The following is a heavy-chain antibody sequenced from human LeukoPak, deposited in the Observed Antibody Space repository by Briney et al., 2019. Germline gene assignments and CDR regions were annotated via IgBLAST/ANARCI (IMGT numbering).Heavy chain of an antibody. V-gene: IGHV4-39*07. Sequence: PSETLSLTCTVSGGSISSSSYYWGWIRQPPGKGLEWIGSIYYSGSTYYNPSLKSRVTISVDTSKNQFSLKLSSVTAADTAVYYCARGGNWGSEFDPWGQGTLVTVSS. CDR1: GGSISSSSYY. CDR3: ARGGNWGSEFDP. J-gene: IGHJ5*02. D-gene: IGHD7-27*01. CDR2: IYYSGST.